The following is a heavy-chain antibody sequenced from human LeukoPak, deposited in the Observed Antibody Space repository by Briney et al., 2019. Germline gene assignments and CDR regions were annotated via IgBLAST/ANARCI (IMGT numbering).Heavy chain of an antibody. CDR1: GFTFSSYA. CDR2: ISGSGGST. V-gene: IGHV3-23*01. D-gene: IGHD3-10*01. Sequence: GGSLRLSCAASGFTFSSYAMSWVRQAPGKGLEWVSAISGSGGSTYYADSVKGRFTISRDNSKNTLYLQMNSLRAEDTAVYYCARLWFGDSYLHDYWAQAPLAPVSS. CDR3: ARLWFGDSYLHDY. J-gene: IGHJ4*02.